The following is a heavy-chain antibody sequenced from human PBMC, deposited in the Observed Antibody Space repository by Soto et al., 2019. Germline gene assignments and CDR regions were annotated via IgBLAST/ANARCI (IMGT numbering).Heavy chain of an antibody. CDR2: IKQDGSEK. Sequence: EVQLVESGGGLVQPGGSLRLSCAASGFTFSSYWMSWVRQAPGKGLEWVANIKQDGSEKYYVDSVKGRFTIPRDNAKNSLYLQMNSLRAEDTAVYYCARDGPLWGFNYYYYMDVWGKGTTVTVSS. V-gene: IGHV3-7*01. J-gene: IGHJ6*03. D-gene: IGHD3-10*01. CDR3: ARDGPLWGFNYYYYMDV. CDR1: GFTFSSYW.